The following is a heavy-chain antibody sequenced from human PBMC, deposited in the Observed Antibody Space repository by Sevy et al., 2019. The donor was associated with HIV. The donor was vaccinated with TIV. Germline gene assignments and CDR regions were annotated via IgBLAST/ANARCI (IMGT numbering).Heavy chain of an antibody. J-gene: IGHJ4*02. CDR3: AKGTSSWDYFDY. CDR1: GFTFSNYG. D-gene: IGHD6-13*01. Sequence: GGSLRLSCAASGFTFSNYGMHWVRQAPGKGLEWVVVISYDGSNKYYADSVKGRFTISRDNSKNTLYLQMNSLRAEDTAVYYCAKGTSSWDYFDYWGQGTLVTVSS. V-gene: IGHV3-30*18. CDR2: ISYDGSNK.